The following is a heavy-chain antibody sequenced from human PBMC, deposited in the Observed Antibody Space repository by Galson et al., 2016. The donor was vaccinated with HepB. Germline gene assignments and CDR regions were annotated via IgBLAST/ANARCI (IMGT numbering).Heavy chain of an antibody. D-gene: IGHD6-19*01. Sequence: SLRLSCAVSGISVSSYAMNWVRQAPGKGLEWVSRISGGGVNTYYGDSVEGRFTISRDNSKNTLYLQMNSLRVEDTALYYCAKGSYSSGSAVNWFDPWGQGTLVTVPS. J-gene: IGHJ5*02. CDR1: GISVSSYA. CDR3: AKGSYSSGSAVNWFDP. CDR2: ISGGGVNT. V-gene: IGHV3-23*01.